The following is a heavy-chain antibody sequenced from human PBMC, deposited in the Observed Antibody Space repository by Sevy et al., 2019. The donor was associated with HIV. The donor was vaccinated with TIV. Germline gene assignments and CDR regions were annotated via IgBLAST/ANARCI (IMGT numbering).Heavy chain of an antibody. Sequence: ASVKVSCKASGGTFSSYAISWVRQAPGQGLEWMGGIIPILGIANYAQKFQGRVTITADKSTSTAYMELSSLRSEDTAVYYCARDKGKGQLPSAHAFDIWGQGTMVTVSS. J-gene: IGHJ3*02. D-gene: IGHD2-2*01. CDR2: IIPILGIA. CDR3: ARDKGKGQLPSAHAFDI. V-gene: IGHV1-69*10. CDR1: GGTFSSYA.